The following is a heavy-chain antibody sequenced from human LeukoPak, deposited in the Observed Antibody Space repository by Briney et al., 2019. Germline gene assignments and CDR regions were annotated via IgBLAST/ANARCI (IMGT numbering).Heavy chain of an antibody. CDR3: AKSRVGYDY. V-gene: IGHV3-30*18. D-gene: IGHD5-12*01. CDR1: AFTFSIYG. Sequence: PGGSLRLSCAASAFTFSIYGMHWVRQAPGKGLEWVAAVSYDGRNKYFTESVKGRFTISRDNSKNTLYLQMNSLRAEDTAVYYCAKSRVGYDYWGQGTLVTVSS. J-gene: IGHJ4*02. CDR2: VSYDGRNK.